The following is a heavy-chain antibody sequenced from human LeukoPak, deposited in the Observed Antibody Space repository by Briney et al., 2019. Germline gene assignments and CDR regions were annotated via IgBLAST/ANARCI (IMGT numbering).Heavy chain of an antibody. CDR1: GGTFSSYA. CDR3: ARVPLHYDILTGYYSRAFYFDY. Sequence: SGTVSCKASGGTFSSYAISWVRQAPGQGLEWMGGIIPIFGTANYAQKFQGRVTITADKSTSTAYMELSSLRSEDTAVYYCARVPLHYDILTGYYSRAFYFDYWGQGTLVTVSS. V-gene: IGHV1-69*06. J-gene: IGHJ4*02. CDR2: IIPIFGTA. D-gene: IGHD3-9*01.